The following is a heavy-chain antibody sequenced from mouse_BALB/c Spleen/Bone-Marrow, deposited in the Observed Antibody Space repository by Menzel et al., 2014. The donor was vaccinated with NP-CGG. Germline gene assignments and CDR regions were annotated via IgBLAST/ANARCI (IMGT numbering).Heavy chain of an antibody. CDR2: IWSGGST. J-gene: IGHJ3*01. CDR3: ARRGGTTTPFAY. CDR1: GFSLTSYG. D-gene: IGHD1-1*01. Sequence: VQLQQSGPGLVQPSQSLSITCTVSGFSLTSYGVHWVRQSPGKGLEWLGVIWSGGSTDYNAAFISRLSISKDNSKSQVFFKVKSLQANDTAIYYCARRGGTTTPFAYWGQGTLVTVSA. V-gene: IGHV2-2*02.